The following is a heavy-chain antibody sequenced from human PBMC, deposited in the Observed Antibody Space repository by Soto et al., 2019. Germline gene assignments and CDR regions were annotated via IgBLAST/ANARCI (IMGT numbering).Heavy chain of an antibody. CDR3: ARGRSEYSGYRYYYMDV. CDR1: GYTFTSYD. V-gene: IGHV1-8*01. J-gene: IGHJ6*03. CDR2: MNPNSGNT. Sequence: GASVKVSCKASGYTFTSYDINWVRQATGQGLEWMGWMNPNSGNTGYAQKFQGRVTMTRNTSISTAYMELSSLRSEDTAVYYCARGRSEYSGYRYYYMDVWGKGTTVTVSS. D-gene: IGHD5-12*01.